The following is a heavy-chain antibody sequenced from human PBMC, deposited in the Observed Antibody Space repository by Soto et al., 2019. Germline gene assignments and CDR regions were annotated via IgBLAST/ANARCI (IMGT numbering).Heavy chain of an antibody. Sequence: GGSLRLSCAASGFTFSNYGMHWVRQAPGKGLEWVALIWSDGTKEYYADSVQGRFTVSRDNAKNTLYLHMSGLRAEETAVYYCTRRRPVDLCWCEYDYCLHVWGQWTPDTVSS. CDR3: TRRRPVDLCWCEYDYCLHV. CDR2: IWSDGTKE. J-gene: IGHJ6*01. CDR1: GFTFSNYG. V-gene: IGHV3-33*01. D-gene: IGHD3-10*02.